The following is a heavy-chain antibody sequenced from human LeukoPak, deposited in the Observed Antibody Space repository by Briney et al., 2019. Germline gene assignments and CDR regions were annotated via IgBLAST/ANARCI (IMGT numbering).Heavy chain of an antibody. J-gene: IGHJ4*02. D-gene: IGHD2-21*01. CDR3: ATAVAANAIVSNYFDY. CDR2: IQRTNDGGRT. V-gene: IGHV3-15*01. CDR1: GFIFSTYE. Sequence: TGGSLRLSCAASGFIFSTYEMNWVRQAPGKGLEWVGRIQRTNDGGRTDYAAPVRGRFSISRDDSKTTLYLQMDSLQAEDTAVYYCATAVAANAIVSNYFDYWGQGTPVTVFS.